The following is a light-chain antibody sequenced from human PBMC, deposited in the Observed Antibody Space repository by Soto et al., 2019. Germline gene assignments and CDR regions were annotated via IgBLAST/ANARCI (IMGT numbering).Light chain of an antibody. V-gene: IGLV2-14*03. J-gene: IGLJ2*01. CDR1: SSDVGGYNY. CDR2: DVN. CDR3: SSYTSSSTVI. Sequence: QSALTQPASVSGSPGQSITMSCTGTSSDVGGYNYVSWYQQHPGKAPKLMIYDVNYRPSGVSNRFSGSKSGNTASLTISGLQAEDEADYYCSSYTSSSTVIFGGGTKLTVL.